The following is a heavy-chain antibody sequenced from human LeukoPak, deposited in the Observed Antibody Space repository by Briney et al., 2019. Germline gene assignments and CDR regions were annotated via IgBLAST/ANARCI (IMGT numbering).Heavy chain of an antibody. Sequence: PSETLSLTCNVSGDSLSRSGYYWGWIRQPPGQGLEWIGSIYYSGTTYYNPSLKSRVTISVDTSKNQFSLKLSSVTAADTAVYYRARSYGSGNYPTYYGVDVWGQGTTVTVSS. D-gene: IGHD3-10*01. V-gene: IGHV4-39*01. CDR1: GDSLSRSGYY. CDR2: IYYSGTT. CDR3: ARSYGSGNYPTYYGVDV. J-gene: IGHJ6*02.